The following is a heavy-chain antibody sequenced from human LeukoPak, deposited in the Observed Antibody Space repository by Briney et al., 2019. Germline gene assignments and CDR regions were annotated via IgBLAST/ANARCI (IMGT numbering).Heavy chain of an antibody. CDR1: GFSFDDYA. CDR3: AKDYGGNSVGGAFDI. Sequence: GGSLRLSCAASGFSFDDYAMHWVRRAPGKGLEWVSGISWNSGSIGYADSVKGRFTISRDNAKNSLYLQMNSLRAEDTALYYCAKDYGGNSVGGAFDIWGQGTMVTVSS. D-gene: IGHD4-23*01. CDR2: ISWNSGSI. V-gene: IGHV3-9*01. J-gene: IGHJ3*02.